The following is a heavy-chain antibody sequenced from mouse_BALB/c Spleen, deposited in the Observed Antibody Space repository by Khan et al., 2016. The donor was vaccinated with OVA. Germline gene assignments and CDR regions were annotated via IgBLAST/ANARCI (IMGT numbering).Heavy chain of an antibody. Sequence: QVQLQQPGAELVRPGVSVKISCKASGYTFTDYAMHWVKQRHAKSLEWIGVISTNYGDADYNQKFQGKASMTVDRSSSTVYMELARLTSEDSAIYYCVRGGKLAYWGQGTLVTVSA. CDR3: VRGGKLAY. CDR1: GYTFTDYA. V-gene: IGHV1S137*01. D-gene: IGHD1-1*02. J-gene: IGHJ3*01. CDR2: ISTNYGDA.